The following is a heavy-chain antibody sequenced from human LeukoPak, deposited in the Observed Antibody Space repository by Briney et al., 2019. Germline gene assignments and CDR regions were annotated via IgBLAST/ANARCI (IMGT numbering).Heavy chain of an antibody. D-gene: IGHD3-10*01. V-gene: IGHV4-34*01. CDR3: AGALIARFGPHGLPY. CDR1: GGSFSGYY. Sequence: SETLSLTCAVYGGSFSGYYWSWIRQPPGKGLEWIGEINHSGSTNYNPSLKSRVTISVDTSKNQFSLKLSSVTAADTAVYYCAGALIARFGPHGLPYWGQGTLVTVSS. J-gene: IGHJ4*02. CDR2: INHSGST.